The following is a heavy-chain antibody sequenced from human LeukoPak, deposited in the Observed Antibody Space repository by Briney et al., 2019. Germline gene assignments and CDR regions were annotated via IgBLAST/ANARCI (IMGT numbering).Heavy chain of an antibody. CDR2: IIPIFGTA. CDR1: GGTFSSYA. D-gene: IGHD7-27*01. V-gene: IGHV1-69*13. J-gene: IGHJ3*02. CDR3: ARDLNWGSFDDFDI. Sequence: SVKVSCKASGGTFSSYAISWVRQAPGQGLGWMGGIIPIFGTANYAQKFQGRVTITADESTSTAYMELSSLRSEDTAVYYCARDLNWGSFDDFDIWGQGTMATVSS.